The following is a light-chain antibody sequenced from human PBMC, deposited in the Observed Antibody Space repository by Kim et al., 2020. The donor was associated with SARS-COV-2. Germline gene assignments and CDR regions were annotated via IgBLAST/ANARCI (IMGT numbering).Light chain of an antibody. Sequence: SYELTQPPSVSVAPGKTARITCGGNNIGSKSVHWYQQKPGQAPVLVIYYDSDRPSGIPERFSGSNSGNTATLTISRVEAGDEADYYCQVWESSSAHYLVF. V-gene: IGLV3-21*01. CDR1: NIGSKS. CDR3: QVWESSSAHYLV. J-gene: IGLJ2*01. CDR2: YDS.